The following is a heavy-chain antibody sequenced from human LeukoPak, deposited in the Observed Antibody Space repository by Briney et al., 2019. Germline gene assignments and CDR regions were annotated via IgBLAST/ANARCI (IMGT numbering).Heavy chain of an antibody. J-gene: IGHJ4*02. Sequence: SETLSLTCTVSGGSISSGSYYWSCIRQPARKGLEWIARIYTSGSTNYKPSLKSRVAISVDTSKNQFSLTLSSVTAADTAVYYSARGSGGDYWGQGTLVTVSS. CDR1: GGSISSGSYY. D-gene: IGHD1-14*01. V-gene: IGHV4-61*02. CDR3: ARGSGGDY. CDR2: IYTSGST.